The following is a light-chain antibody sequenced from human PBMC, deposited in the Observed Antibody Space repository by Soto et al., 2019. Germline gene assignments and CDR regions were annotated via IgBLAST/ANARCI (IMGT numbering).Light chain of an antibody. V-gene: IGKV1-39*01. Sequence: QMTQSPSSLSASVGDRVIVTCRASQSIANYLNWYQQKPGTAPNLLIYAASSLQSGVPSRFSGSGSGSDFTLTISSLQPEDFATYTCQQSYDSPWTFGQGTEVEVK. J-gene: IGKJ1*01. CDR3: QQSYDSPWT. CDR1: QSIANY. CDR2: AAS.